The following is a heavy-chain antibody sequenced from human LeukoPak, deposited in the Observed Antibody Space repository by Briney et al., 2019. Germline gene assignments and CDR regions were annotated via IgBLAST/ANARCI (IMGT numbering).Heavy chain of an antibody. Sequence: GGSLRPSCEASGFTFRTYGMTWVRQAPGKGLEWVSGITGSSTWTYYADSVRGRFTISRDNSKNTLHLQMNNLTADDTAIYYCARELVSLGTGYFDLWGRGTLVTVSS. CDR1: GFTFRTYG. CDR3: ARELVSLGTGYFDL. V-gene: IGHV3-23*01. CDR2: ITGSSTWT. J-gene: IGHJ2*01. D-gene: IGHD7-27*01.